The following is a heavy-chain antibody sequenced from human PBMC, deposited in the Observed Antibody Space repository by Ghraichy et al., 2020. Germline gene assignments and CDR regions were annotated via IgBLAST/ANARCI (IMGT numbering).Heavy chain of an antibody. D-gene: IGHD2-15*01. Sequence: GGSLRLSCAASGFTFSTYAMTWVRQAPGKGLEWVSTVTGGGGDTHYADSVKGRFTISRDNSKNTLYMQMNGLSADDTAVYYCARYCIDSNCRPRLFDCWGQGTLVTVSS. J-gene: IGHJ4*02. CDR3: ARYCIDSNCRPRLFDC. CDR1: GFTFSTYA. V-gene: IGHV3-23*01. CDR2: VTGGGGDT.